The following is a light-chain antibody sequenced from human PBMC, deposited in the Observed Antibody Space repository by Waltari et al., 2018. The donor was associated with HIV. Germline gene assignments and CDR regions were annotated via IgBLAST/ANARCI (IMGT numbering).Light chain of an antibody. CDR2: KDP. CDR1: GVPKQY. CDR3: HSADVSGTYQA. J-gene: IGLJ2*01. Sequence: SYEVTQPPAVSVSPGQTARITCSGDGVPKQYTYWYKQKPGQAPVLVIYKDPERPAGIPERFSGSSSGTTVTLTISGVQAEDEADYYCHSADVSGTYQAFGGGTKLTVL. V-gene: IGLV3-25*03.